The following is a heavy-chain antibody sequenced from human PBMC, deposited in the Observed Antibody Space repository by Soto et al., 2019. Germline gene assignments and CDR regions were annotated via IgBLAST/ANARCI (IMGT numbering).Heavy chain of an antibody. CDR2: IKSKTDGGTT. CDR3: TTDFYCSSTSCYVVDYYYYGMDV. D-gene: IGHD2-2*01. Sequence: AGGSLRLSCAASGFTFSNAWMSWVRQTPGKGLEWVGRIKSKTDGGTTDYAAPVKGRFTISRDDSKNTLYLQMNSLKTEDTAVYYCTTDFYCSSTSCYVVDYYYYGMDVWGQGTTVTVSS. J-gene: IGHJ6*02. CDR1: GFTFSNAW. V-gene: IGHV3-15*01.